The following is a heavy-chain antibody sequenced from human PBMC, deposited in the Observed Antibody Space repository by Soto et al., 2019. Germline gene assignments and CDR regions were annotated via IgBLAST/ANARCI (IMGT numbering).Heavy chain of an antibody. D-gene: IGHD1-1*01. CDR2: MNPNSGNT. J-gene: IGHJ6*02. CDR3: ARERTGTTSMEV. CDR1: GYTFTSYD. V-gene: IGHV1-8*01. Sequence: QVQLVQSVAEVKKPGASVKVSCKASGYTFTSYDINWVRQATGQGLEWMGWMNPNSGNTGYAQKFQGRVTMTRNTSISTAYMELSSLRSEDTAAYYCARERTGTTSMEVWGQGTTVTVSS.